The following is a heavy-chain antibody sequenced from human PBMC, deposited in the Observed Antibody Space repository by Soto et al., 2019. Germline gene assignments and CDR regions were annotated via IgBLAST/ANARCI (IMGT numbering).Heavy chain of an antibody. D-gene: IGHD2-2*01. CDR3: AGGTDALRFFSYYYMDV. Sequence: ASVKVSCKASGYTFTGYYMHWVRQAPGQGLEWMGWINPNSGGTNYAQKFQGWVTMTRDTSISTAYMELSRLRSDDTAVYYCAGGTDALRFFSYYYMDVWGKGTTVTVSS. V-gene: IGHV1-2*04. CDR1: GYTFTGYY. J-gene: IGHJ6*03. CDR2: INPNSGGT.